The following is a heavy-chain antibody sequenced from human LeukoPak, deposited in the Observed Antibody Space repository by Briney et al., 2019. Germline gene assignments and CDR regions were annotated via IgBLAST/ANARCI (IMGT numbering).Heavy chain of an antibody. J-gene: IGHJ6*02. CDR2: INAGNGNT. CDR1: GYAFTSYN. CDR3: ARDSESHMVWSYYGMDV. V-gene: IGHV1-3*01. Sequence: ASVKVPCKASGYAFTSYNIHWVRQAPGQRPEWMGWINAGNGNTKYSQKFQGRVTITRDTSASIAHMEMSSLRSEDTAVYYCARDSESHMVWSYYGMDVWGQGTSVTVSS. D-gene: IGHD3-3*01.